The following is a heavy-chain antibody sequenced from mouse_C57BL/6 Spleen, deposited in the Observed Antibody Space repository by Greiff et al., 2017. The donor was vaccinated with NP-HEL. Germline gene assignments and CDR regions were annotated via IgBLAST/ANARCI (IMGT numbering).Heavy chain of an antibody. J-gene: IGHJ3*01. CDR2: INPSNGGT. Sequence: QVQLQQPGTELVKPGASVKLSCKASGYTFTSYWMHWVKQRPGQGLEWIGNINPSNGGTNYNEKFKSKATLTVDKSSSTAYMQLSSLTSEASEVYYCARDDDLDGYYGGFAYWGQGTLVTVSA. CDR1: GYTFTSYW. V-gene: IGHV1-53*01. D-gene: IGHD2-3*01. CDR3: ARDDDLDGYYGGFAY.